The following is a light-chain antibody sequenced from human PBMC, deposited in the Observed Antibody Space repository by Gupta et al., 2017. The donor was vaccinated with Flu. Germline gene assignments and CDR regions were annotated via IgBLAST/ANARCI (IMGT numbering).Light chain of an antibody. CDR1: QTVFKW. Sequence: DIQMTQSPSTLSASVGDRVTITCRASQTVFKWLAWYQQKPGKAPKLLIYKASNLESGVPSRFSGSGSGTEFALTISSRQPDDFATYYCQQDHDYWTFGQGTKVEIK. J-gene: IGKJ1*01. CDR2: KAS. CDR3: QQDHDYWT. V-gene: IGKV1-5*03.